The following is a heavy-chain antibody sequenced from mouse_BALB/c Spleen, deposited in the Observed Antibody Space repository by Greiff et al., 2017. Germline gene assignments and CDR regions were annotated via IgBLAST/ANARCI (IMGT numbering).Heavy chain of an antibody. V-gene: IGHV1S81*02. CDR2: INPSNGRT. Sequence: VKLQQPGAELVKPGASVKLSCKASGYTFTSYWMHWVKQRPGQGLEWIGEINPSNGRTNYNEKFKGKATFTADTSSNTAYMQLSSLTSEDSAVYYCASHYGSSPFAYWGQGTLVTVSA. J-gene: IGHJ3*01. CDR3: ASHYGSSPFAY. CDR1: GYTFTSYW. D-gene: IGHD1-1*01.